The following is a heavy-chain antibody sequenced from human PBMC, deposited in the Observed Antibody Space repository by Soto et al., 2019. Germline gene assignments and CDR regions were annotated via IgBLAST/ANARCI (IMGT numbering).Heavy chain of an antibody. CDR2: ISYDGSNK. CDR1: GFTFSSYA. Sequence: QVQLVESGGGVVQPGRSLRLSCAASGFTFSSYAMHWVRQAPGKGLEWVEVISYDGSNKYYADSVKGRFTISRDNSKNTLYLQMNSLRAEDTAVYYCAREAVVVAATLWPNDAFDIWGQGTMVTVSS. CDR3: AREAVVVAATLWPNDAFDI. J-gene: IGHJ3*02. V-gene: IGHV3-30-3*01. D-gene: IGHD2-15*01.